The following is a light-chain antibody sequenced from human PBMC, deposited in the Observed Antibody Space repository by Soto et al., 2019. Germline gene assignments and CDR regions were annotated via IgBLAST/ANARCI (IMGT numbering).Light chain of an antibody. V-gene: IGKV1-39*01. J-gene: IGKJ2*01. CDR1: QSISNY. CDR2: AAS. CDR3: QQSNSSPYT. Sequence: DIQMTQSPSSLSASLGDRVTITCRASQSISNYFNWYQQKPGKAPDLLIYAASSLQSGVPSRFSGSGSRTDFTLTISSLQPEDFATYCCQQSNSSPYTFGQGTKLEMK.